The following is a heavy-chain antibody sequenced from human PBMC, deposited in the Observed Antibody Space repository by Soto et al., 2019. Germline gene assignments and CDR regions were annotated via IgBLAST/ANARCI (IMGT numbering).Heavy chain of an antibody. D-gene: IGHD1-1*01. V-gene: IGHV1-18*01. CDR3: ERGRYGDY. CDR1: GYTFTSYG. CDR2: LSAHNGNT. Sequence: VHLVQSGDEVTKPGASVKVSCKASGYTFTSYGITWVRQAPGQGLEWMGWLSAHNGNTDYAQKLQGRVIGTRDTSTSTAYMELRSLISVDTAVYYGERGRYGDYWGQGALVTVSS. J-gene: IGHJ4*02.